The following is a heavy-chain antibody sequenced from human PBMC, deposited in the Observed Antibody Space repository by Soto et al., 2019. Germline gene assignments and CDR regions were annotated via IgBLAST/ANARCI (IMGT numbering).Heavy chain of an antibody. CDR2: IWYDGSNK. Sequence: LRLSCAASGFTFSSYGMHWVRQAPGKGLEWVAVIWYDGSNKYYADSVKGRFTISRDNSKNTLYLQMNSLRAEDTAVYYCARDRYYYDSSGYPFDYWGQGTLVTVSS. J-gene: IGHJ4*02. CDR1: GFTFSSYG. V-gene: IGHV3-33*01. CDR3: ARDRYYYDSSGYPFDY. D-gene: IGHD3-22*01.